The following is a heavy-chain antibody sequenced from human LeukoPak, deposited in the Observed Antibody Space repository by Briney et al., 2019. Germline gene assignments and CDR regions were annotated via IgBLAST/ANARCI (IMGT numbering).Heavy chain of an antibody. CDR1: GYTFTGYY. CDR2: INPNSGGT. J-gene: IGHJ3*02. D-gene: IGHD3-22*01. V-gene: IGHV1-2*02. Sequence: GASVKVSCKASGYTFTGYYMHWVRQAPGQGLEWMGWINPNSGGTNYAQRLQGRVTMTTDTSTSTAYMELRSLRSDDTAVYYCARHRLHRLYYDSSGYYHDAFDIWGQGTMVTVSS. CDR3: ARHRLHRLYYDSSGYYHDAFDI.